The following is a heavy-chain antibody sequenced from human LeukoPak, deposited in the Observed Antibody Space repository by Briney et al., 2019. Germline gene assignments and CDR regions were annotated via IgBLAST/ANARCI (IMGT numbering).Heavy chain of an antibody. CDR3: ARDPCIAVAGTCYYYYGMDV. Sequence: GSVKVSCKASGYTFTSDGISWVRQAPGQGLEWMGWISHYNGNTNYAQKLQGRVTMTTDTSTSTAYMELRSLRSDDTAVYYCARDPCIAVAGTCYYYYGMDVWGQGTTVTVSS. D-gene: IGHD6-19*01. CDR1: GYTFTSDG. CDR2: ISHYNGNT. J-gene: IGHJ6*02. V-gene: IGHV1-18*01.